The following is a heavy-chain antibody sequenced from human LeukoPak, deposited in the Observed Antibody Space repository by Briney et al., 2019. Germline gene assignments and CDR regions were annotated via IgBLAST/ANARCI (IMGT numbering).Heavy chain of an antibody. CDR1: GFTFSSYA. V-gene: IGHV3-30*04. CDR2: ISYDGSNK. D-gene: IGHD3-22*01. J-gene: IGHJ4*02. CDR3: ARDARTVGITMIVVGFDY. Sequence: GGSLRLSCAASGFTFSSYAMYWVRQSPGKGLEWVAGISYDGSNKYYADSVKGRFTISRDNSKNTLYLQMNSLRAEDTAVYYCARDARTVGITMIVVGFDYWGQGTLVTVSS.